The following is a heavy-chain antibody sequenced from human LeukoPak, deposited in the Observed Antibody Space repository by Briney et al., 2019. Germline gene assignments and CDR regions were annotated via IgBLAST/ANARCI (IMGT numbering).Heavy chain of an antibody. CDR2: IKQDGSEK. Sequence: GGSLRLSCAASGFTFSSYWMSWVRQAPGKGLEGVANIKQDGSEKYYVDSVKGRFTISRDNAKNSLYLQMNSLRAEDTAVYYCARDRLEASIAVAGTNYFDYWGQGTLVTVSS. D-gene: IGHD6-19*01. V-gene: IGHV3-7*03. J-gene: IGHJ4*02. CDR1: GFTFSSYW. CDR3: ARDRLEASIAVAGTNYFDY.